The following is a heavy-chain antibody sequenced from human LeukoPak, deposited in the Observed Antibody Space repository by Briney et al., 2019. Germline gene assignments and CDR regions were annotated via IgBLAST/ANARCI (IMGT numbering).Heavy chain of an antibody. J-gene: IGHJ5*02. Sequence: PGGSLRLSCAASGFTFSKAWMSWVRQAPGKGLEWVDRIKSKADGGTTDYAAPVKGRFTFSRDDSKNTLYLQMNSLKTEDTAVYYCTTLRYFDWLLSWGRGTLVTVSS. V-gene: IGHV3-15*01. CDR2: IKSKADGGTT. D-gene: IGHD3-9*01. CDR1: GFTFSKAW. CDR3: TTLRYFDWLLS.